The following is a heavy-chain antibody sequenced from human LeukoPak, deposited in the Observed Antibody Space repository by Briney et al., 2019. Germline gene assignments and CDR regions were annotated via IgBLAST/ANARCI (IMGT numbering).Heavy chain of an antibody. CDR1: GFIFSTYE. Sequence: GGSLRLSCAASGFIFSTYEMNWVRQAPGKGLEWVSGISGSGGSTYYADSVKGRFTISRDNSKNTLYLQMNSLRAEDTAVYYCAKDPLWLQLRAGVDYWGQGTLVTVSS. D-gene: IGHD5-24*01. J-gene: IGHJ4*02. V-gene: IGHV3-23*01. CDR2: ISGSGGST. CDR3: AKDPLWLQLRAGVDY.